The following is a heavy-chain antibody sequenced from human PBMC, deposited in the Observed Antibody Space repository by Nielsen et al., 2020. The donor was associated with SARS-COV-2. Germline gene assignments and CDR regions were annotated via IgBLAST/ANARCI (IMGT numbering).Heavy chain of an antibody. J-gene: IGHJ4*02. V-gene: IGHV3-23*01. D-gene: IGHD2-21*01. CDR1: GFTFSNYA. Sequence: GESLKISCAASGFTFSNYAMSWVRQAPGKGLEWVSSITATSVSTYSAASVRGRFIISRDNSRNRLYLQMNNLRAEDTALYFCVREVVSSDGYPSFDYWGQGTPVTVSS. CDR2: ITATSVST. CDR3: VREVVSSDGYPSFDY.